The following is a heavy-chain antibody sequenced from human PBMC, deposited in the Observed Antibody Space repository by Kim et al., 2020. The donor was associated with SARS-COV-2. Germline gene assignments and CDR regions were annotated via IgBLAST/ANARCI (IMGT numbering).Heavy chain of an antibody. CDR1: GGSISSSSYY. Sequence: SETLSLTCTVSGGSISSSSYYWGWIRQPPGKGLEWIGSIYYSGSTYYNPSLKSRVTISVDTSKNQFSLKLSSVTAADTAVYYFARRVVLHWYFDLWGRGTLVTVPS. J-gene: IGHJ2*01. V-gene: IGHV4-39*01. D-gene: IGHD2-15*01. CDR2: IYYSGST. CDR3: ARRVVLHWYFDL.